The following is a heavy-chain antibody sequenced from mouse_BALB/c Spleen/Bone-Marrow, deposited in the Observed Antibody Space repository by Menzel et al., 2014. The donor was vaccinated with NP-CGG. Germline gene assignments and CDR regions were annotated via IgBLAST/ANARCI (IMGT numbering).Heavy chain of an antibody. J-gene: IGHJ1*01. D-gene: IGHD4-1*01. Sequence: EVQRVESGGGLVQPGGSRKLSCAVSGFTFSSFGMHWVRQAPERGLEWVAYISSGSTSIFYSDTVRGRFTISRDNPKNTLFLQMTSLTSEDTAMYYCARGGNWDDFDVWGAGTTVTVSS. CDR3: ARGGNWDDFDV. CDR2: ISSGSTSI. CDR1: GFTFSSFG. V-gene: IGHV5-17*02.